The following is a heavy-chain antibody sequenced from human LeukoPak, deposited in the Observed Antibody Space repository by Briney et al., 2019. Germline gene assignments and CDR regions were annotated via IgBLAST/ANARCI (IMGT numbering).Heavy chain of an antibody. Sequence: GASVKVSCKVSGYTLTELSMHWVRQAPGKGLEWMGGFDPEDGETIYAQKFQGRVTMTEDTSTDTAYMELSSLRSEDTAVYYCATVLGADIYSGYDLNSWGQGTLVTVSS. CDR3: ATVLGADIYSGYDLNS. D-gene: IGHD5-12*01. J-gene: IGHJ4*02. CDR2: FDPEDGET. CDR1: GYTLTELS. V-gene: IGHV1-24*01.